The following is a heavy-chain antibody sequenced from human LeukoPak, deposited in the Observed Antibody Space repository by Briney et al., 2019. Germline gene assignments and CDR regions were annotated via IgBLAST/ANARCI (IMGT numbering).Heavy chain of an antibody. D-gene: IGHD1-26*01. Sequence: GGSLRLSCAASGFTFSSYWMSWVRQAPGQGLDWVANIKQDGSEKYYVDSVKGRFTISRDNAKNSLYLQRNGLRPEDTAVYYCARSIVGATQWYFDLWGRGTLVTVSS. J-gene: IGHJ2*01. CDR3: ARSIVGATQWYFDL. V-gene: IGHV3-7*01. CDR1: GFTFSSYW. CDR2: IKQDGSEK.